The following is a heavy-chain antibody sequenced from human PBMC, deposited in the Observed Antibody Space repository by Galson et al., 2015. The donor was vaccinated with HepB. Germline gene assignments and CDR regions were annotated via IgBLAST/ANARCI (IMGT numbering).Heavy chain of an antibody. CDR1: GFTFSSYA. Sequence: SLRLSCAASGFTFSSYAMHWVRQAPGKGLEWVAVISYDGSNKYYADSVKGRFTISRDNSKNTLNLQMNSLRPEDTAVYYCARPNYSSGWSRGLGAFDIWGQGTMVTVSS. CDR2: ISYDGSNK. J-gene: IGHJ3*02. D-gene: IGHD6-19*01. V-gene: IGHV3-30-3*01. CDR3: ARPNYSSGWSRGLGAFDI.